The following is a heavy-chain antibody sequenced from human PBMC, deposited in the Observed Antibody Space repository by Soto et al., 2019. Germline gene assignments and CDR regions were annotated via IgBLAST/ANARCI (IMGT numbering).Heavy chain of an antibody. CDR3: VHRQSGPGWNEGVFDY. CDR1: GFSLSTSGVG. D-gene: IGHD1-1*01. Sequence: QITLKESGPTLVKPTQTLTLTCTFSGFSLSTSGVGVGWIRQPPGKALEWLALIYWDDDKRYSPSLKSRLSNPQDTPKNQVVLTLTNVDPVDTGTYYCVHRQSGPGWNEGVFDYWGQGTLVIVSS. V-gene: IGHV2-5*02. CDR2: IYWDDDK. J-gene: IGHJ4*02.